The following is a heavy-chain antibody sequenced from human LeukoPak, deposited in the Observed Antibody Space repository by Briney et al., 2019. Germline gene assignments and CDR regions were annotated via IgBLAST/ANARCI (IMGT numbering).Heavy chain of an antibody. CDR2: ISYDGSNK. Sequence: GESLRLSCAASGFTFSSYAMHWVRQAPGKGLEWVAVISYDGSNKYYADSVKGRFTISRDNSKNTLYLQMNSLRAEDTAVYYCARNRYCSGGSCSGLFDYWGQGTLVTVSS. J-gene: IGHJ4*02. V-gene: IGHV3-30-3*01. D-gene: IGHD2-15*01. CDR3: ARNRYCSGGSCSGLFDY. CDR1: GFTFSSYA.